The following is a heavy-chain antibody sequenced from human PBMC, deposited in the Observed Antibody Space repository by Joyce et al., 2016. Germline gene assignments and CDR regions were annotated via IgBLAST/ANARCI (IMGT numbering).Heavy chain of an antibody. J-gene: IGHJ3*01. Sequence: DVHLVQSGAEVKKPGESLKISCKGSGYNFATHWIGWVRQMPGKGLEWMGSIYPGETDTRYGPSLQGQVIISADRFTNTAYLQWTSLKASDTAIYYCARHGESTRTAAGAFDVWGQGTVVTVSS. CDR3: ARHGESTRTAAGAFDV. D-gene: IGHD1-1*01. V-gene: IGHV5-51*01. CDR1: GYNFATHW. CDR2: IYPGETDT.